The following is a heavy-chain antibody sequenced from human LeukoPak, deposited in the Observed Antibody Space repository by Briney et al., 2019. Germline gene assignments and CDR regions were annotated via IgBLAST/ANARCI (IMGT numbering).Heavy chain of an antibody. CDR1: GGSISSSNW. J-gene: IGHJ5*02. CDR2: IYHSGST. CDR3: ARSPIRLKKWFDP. Sequence: PSETLSLTCAVSGGSISSSNWWSWVRRPPGKGLEWIGEIYHSGSTNYNPSRKSRVTISVDTSKNQFSLNLSSVTAADTAVYYCARSPIRLKKWFDPWGQGTLVTVSS. V-gene: IGHV4-4*02. D-gene: IGHD2-21*01.